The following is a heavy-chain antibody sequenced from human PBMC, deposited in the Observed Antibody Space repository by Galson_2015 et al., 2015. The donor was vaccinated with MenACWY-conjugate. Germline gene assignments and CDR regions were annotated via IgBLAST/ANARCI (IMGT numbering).Heavy chain of an antibody. J-gene: IGHJ4*02. CDR3: TRDRHPPSAPFDY. CDR2: IDPKSGGA. V-gene: IGHV1-2*02. D-gene: IGHD2-2*01. Sequence: SVKVSCKASGYPFTAYFIHWVRQAPGQGLQWMGWIDPKSGGANYAQNFQVRVTMTRDTSISTAYMDLCSLRSDDTAVYYCTRDRHPPSAPFDYWGQGTLVTVSS. CDR1: GYPFTAYF.